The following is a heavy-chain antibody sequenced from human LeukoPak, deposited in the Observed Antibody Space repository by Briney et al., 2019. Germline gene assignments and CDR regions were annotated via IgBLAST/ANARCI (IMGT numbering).Heavy chain of an antibody. CDR3: ARGHPKPGDY. CDR2: TTHSGST. CDR1: GGSFSGYY. V-gene: IGHV4-34*01. J-gene: IGHJ4*02. Sequence: SETLSLTCAVSGGSFSGYYWTWIRQSPGKGLEWIGETTHSGSTNYNPSLKSRVTISVDTSKNQFSLKLSSVTAADTAVYYCARGHPKPGDYWGQGTLVTVSS.